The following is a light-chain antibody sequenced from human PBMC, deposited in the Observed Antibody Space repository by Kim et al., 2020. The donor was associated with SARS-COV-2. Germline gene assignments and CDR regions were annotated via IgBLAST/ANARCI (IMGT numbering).Light chain of an antibody. CDR3: CSYAGNYVVL. Sequence: QSALTQPRSVSGSPGQSVTISCTGTSSDVGGYNYVSWYQQHPGKAPKAMIYDVTKRPSGVPDRISGSKSGNTASLTISGLQADDEADYYCCSYAGNYVVLFGGGTQLTVL. CDR2: DVT. CDR1: SSDVGGYNY. J-gene: IGLJ2*01. V-gene: IGLV2-11*01.